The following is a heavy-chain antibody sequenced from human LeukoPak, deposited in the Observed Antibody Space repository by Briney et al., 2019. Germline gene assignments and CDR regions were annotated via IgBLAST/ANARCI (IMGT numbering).Heavy chain of an antibody. CDR2: IQGDGAKT. V-gene: IGHV3-30*02. CDR1: GFTFNTYP. Sequence: GGSLRLSCAASGFTFNTYPMHWVRQAPGKGLEWVALIQGDGAKTNYADSVRGRFTTSRDNSRSTVYLQMNSLKPDDTAVYYCATQTITLVVVISPFDYWGQGALVTVSS. D-gene: IGHD3-22*01. CDR3: ATQTITLVVVISPFDY. J-gene: IGHJ4*02.